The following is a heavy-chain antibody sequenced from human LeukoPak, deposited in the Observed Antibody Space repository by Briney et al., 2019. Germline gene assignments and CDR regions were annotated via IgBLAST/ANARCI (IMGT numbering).Heavy chain of an antibody. D-gene: IGHD3-3*01. CDR3: ARAPGMEWLPDY. V-gene: IGHV1-2*06. CDR1: GYTFTGYY. J-gene: IGHJ4*02. Sequence: ASVKVSCKASGYTFTGYYMHWVRQAPGQGLEWMGRINPNSGGTNYAQKFQGRVTMTRDTSISTAYVELNRLRSDDTAVYYCARAPGMEWLPDYWGQGTLVTVSS. CDR2: INPNSGGT.